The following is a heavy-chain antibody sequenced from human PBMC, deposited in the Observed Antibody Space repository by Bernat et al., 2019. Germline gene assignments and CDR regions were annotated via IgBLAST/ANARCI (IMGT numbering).Heavy chain of an antibody. CDR3: ARVYSGGLYYYYYYGMDV. V-gene: IGHV1-8*01. CDR1: GYTFTSYD. CDR2: MNPNSGNT. Sequence: QVQLVQSGAEVKKPGASVKVSCKASGYTFTSYDINWVRQATGQGLEWMGWMNPNSGNTGYAQKFTSRVTMTRNTSISTAYMELSSLRSEDTAVYYCARVYSGGLYYYYYYGMDVWGQGTTVTVSS. J-gene: IGHJ6*02. D-gene: IGHD2-21*01.